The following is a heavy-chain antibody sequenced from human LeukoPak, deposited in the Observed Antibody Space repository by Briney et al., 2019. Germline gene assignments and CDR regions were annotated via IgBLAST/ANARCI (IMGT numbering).Heavy chain of an antibody. CDR2: ISYDGSNK. CDR3: AKGGKWDVTPFDY. J-gene: IGHJ4*02. D-gene: IGHD1-26*01. V-gene: IGHV3-30-3*01. Sequence: GGSLRLSCAASGFTFSSYAMYWVRQAPGKGLEWVAVISYDGSNKYYADSVKGRFTISRDNSKNTLYLQVNSLRAEDTAVYYCAKGGKWDVTPFDYWGQGTLVTVSS. CDR1: GFTFSSYA.